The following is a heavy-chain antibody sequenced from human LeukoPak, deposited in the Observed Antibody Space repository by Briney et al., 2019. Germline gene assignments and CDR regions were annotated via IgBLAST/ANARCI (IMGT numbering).Heavy chain of an antibody. V-gene: IGHV4-59*12. J-gene: IGHJ4*02. CDR3: ARSSSWYVQADY. D-gene: IGHD6-13*01. CDR2: IHYSGST. Sequence: SETLSLTCTVSGDSISNDYWSWIRQPPGKGLEWIGYIHYSGSTNYNPSLKSRVTISVDTSKNQFSLKLSSVTAADTAVYYCARSSSWYVQADYWGQGTLVTVSS. CDR1: GDSISNDY.